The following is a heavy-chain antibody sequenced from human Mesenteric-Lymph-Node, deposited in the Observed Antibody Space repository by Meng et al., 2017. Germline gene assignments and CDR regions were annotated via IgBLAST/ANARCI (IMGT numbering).Heavy chain of an antibody. CDR3: ARTNHYDYFDY. CDR2: INHSGST. CDR1: GGSFSGYY. Sequence: SETLSLTCAVYGGSFSGYYWSWIRQPPGKGLEWIGEINHSGSTNYNPSLKSRVTISVDTSKNQFSLKLSSVTAADTAVYYCARTNHYDYFDYWGQGTLVTVSS. D-gene: IGHD3-16*01. J-gene: IGHJ4*02. V-gene: IGHV4-34*01.